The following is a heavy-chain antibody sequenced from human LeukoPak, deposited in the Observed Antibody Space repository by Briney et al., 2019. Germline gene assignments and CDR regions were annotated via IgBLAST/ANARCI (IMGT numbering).Heavy chain of an antibody. D-gene: IGHD4-23*01. CDR3: GGVAPLRWQAPDY. Sequence: GGSLRLSCAASGFTFNSYAMHWVRQAPGKGLEWVAVISYDGSNKYYADSVKGRFTISRDNSKNTLYLQMNSLRAEDTAVYYCGGVAPLRWQAPDYWGQGTLVTVSS. CDR1: GFTFNSYA. CDR2: ISYDGSNK. J-gene: IGHJ4*02. V-gene: IGHV3-30-3*01.